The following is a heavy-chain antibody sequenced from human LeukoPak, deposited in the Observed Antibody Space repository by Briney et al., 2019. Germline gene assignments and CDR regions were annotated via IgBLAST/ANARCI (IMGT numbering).Heavy chain of an antibody. J-gene: IGHJ3*02. CDR3: ARDHASPKDAFDI. CDR1: GFTFSNAW. CDR2: ISSSSSTI. Sequence: GGSLRLSCAASGFTFSNAWMSWVRQAPGKGLEWVSYISSSSSTIYYADSVKGRFTISRDNAKNSLYLQMNSLRAEDTAVYYCARDHASPKDAFDIWGQGTMVTVSS. V-gene: IGHV3-48*01. D-gene: IGHD6-6*01.